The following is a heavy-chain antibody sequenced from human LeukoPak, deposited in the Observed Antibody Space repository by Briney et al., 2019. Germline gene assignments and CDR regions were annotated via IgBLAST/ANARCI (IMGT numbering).Heavy chain of an antibody. CDR3: ARARDSSGYFDY. CDR2: IYHSGST. V-gene: IGHV4-30-2*01. Sequence: SETLSLTCTVSGGSISRGGYYWSWIRQPPGKGLEWIGYIYHSGSTYYNPSLKSRVTISVDRSKNQFSLKLSSVTAADTAVYYCARARDSSGYFDYWGQGTLVTVSS. J-gene: IGHJ4*02. D-gene: IGHD3-22*01. CDR1: GGSISRGGYY.